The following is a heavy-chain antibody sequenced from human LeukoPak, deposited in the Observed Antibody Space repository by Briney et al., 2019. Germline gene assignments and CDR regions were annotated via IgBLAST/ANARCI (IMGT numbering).Heavy chain of an antibody. D-gene: IGHD6-19*01. Sequence: GESLRLSCAASGFTFSSYAMSWVRQAPGKGREWVSAISGSGGSTYYADSVKGRFTLSRDNSKNTLYLQMNNLRAEDTAVYYCAKFPGSSDWYSFDYWGQGTLVTVSS. CDR3: AKFPGSSDWYSFDY. CDR2: ISGSGGST. J-gene: IGHJ4*02. CDR1: GFTFSSYA. V-gene: IGHV3-23*01.